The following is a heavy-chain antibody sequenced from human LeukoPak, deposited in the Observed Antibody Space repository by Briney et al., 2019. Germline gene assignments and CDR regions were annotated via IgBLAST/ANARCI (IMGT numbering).Heavy chain of an antibody. J-gene: IGHJ4*02. Sequence: SETLSLTCTVSGGSISSSSYYWGWIRQPPGKGLEWIGSIYYSGSTYYNPSLKSRVTISVDTFKNQFSLKLSSVTAADTAVYYCARADRDGYNYPSLDYWGQGTLVTVSS. CDR2: IYYSGST. D-gene: IGHD5-24*01. CDR1: GGSISSSSYY. V-gene: IGHV4-39*07. CDR3: ARADRDGYNYPSLDY.